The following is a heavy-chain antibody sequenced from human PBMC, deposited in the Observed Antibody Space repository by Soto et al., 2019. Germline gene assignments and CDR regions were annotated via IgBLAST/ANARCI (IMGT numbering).Heavy chain of an antibody. J-gene: IGHJ4*02. CDR3: ARDATYYDFWSGPDY. CDR2: ISSSSSYI. D-gene: IGHD3-3*01. CDR1: GFTFSSYG. V-gene: IGHV3-21*01. Sequence: GGSLRLSCAASGFTFSSYGMHWVRQAPGKGLKWVSSISSSSSYIYYADSVKCRFTISRDNAKNSLYLQMNSLRAEDTSVYYCARDATYYDFWSGPDYWGQGTLVTVSS.